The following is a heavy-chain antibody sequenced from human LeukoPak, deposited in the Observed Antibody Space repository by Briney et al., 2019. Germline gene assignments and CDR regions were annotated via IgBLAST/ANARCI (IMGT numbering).Heavy chain of an antibody. Sequence: PGGSLRLSCAASGFTFSSYAMHWVRQAPGKGLEWVAVISYDGSNKYYADSVKGRFTISRDNSKNTLYLQMNSLRAEDTAVYYCARAATYCDFWSGYYTNYYYYGMDVWGQGTTVTVSS. J-gene: IGHJ6*02. V-gene: IGHV3-30*04. CDR2: ISYDGSNK. D-gene: IGHD3-3*01. CDR3: ARAATYCDFWSGYYTNYYYYGMDV. CDR1: GFTFSSYA.